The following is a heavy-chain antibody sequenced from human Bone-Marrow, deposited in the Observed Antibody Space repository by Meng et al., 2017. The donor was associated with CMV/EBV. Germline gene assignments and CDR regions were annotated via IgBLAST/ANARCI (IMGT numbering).Heavy chain of an antibody. CDR2: IVVGSGNT. CDR1: GFTFTSSA. CDR3: ARGPVGNWNYAR. J-gene: IGHJ4*02. D-gene: IGHD1-7*01. V-gene: IGHV1-58*01. Sequence: SVKVSCKASGFTFTSSAVQWVRQARGQRLEWIGWIVVGSGNTNYAQKFQERVTITRDMSTSTAYMELSSLRSEDTAVYYCARGPVGNWNYARWGQGTLVTVSS.